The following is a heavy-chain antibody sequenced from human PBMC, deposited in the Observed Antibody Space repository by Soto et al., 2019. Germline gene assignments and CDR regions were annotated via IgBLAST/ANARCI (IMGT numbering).Heavy chain of an antibody. CDR2: VYWDDSK. CDR1: GCSLSTSGVG. D-gene: IGHD3-16*01. CDR3: EHKGWGDRILDY. Sequence: QITLKESGPTLVKPTQTLTLTCTFSGCSLSTSGVGVGWIRQPPGKALEWLAIVYWDDSKHYIPSLESRLTITKDTSKNQVVLTMTNMDPVDTATYYCEHKGWGDRILDYWGQGTLVTVSS. V-gene: IGHV2-5*02. J-gene: IGHJ4*02.